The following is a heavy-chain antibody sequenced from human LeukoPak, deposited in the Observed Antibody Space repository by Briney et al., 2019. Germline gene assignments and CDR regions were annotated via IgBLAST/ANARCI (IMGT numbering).Heavy chain of an antibody. CDR1: GFTFSSYS. J-gene: IGHJ4*02. CDR2: ISSSSSYI. D-gene: IGHD3-9*01. V-gene: IGHV3-21*01. Sequence: GGSLRLSCAASGFTFSSYSMNWVRQAPGKGLEWVSSISSSSSYIYYADSVKGRFTISRDNAKNSLYLQMNSLRAEDTAVYYCARQYYDILTGYPLRSPFDYWGQGTLVTVSS. CDR3: ARQYYDILTGYPLRSPFDY.